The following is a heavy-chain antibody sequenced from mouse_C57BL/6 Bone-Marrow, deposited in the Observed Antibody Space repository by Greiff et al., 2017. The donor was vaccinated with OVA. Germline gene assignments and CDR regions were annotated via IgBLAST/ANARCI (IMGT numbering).Heavy chain of an antibody. CDR3: ARRYYGSSYNWYFDV. Sequence: EVMLVESGPGLAKPSQTLSLTCSVTGYSITSDYWNWIRKFPGNKLEYMGYISYSGSTYYNPSLKSRISITRDTSKNQYYLQLNSVTTEDTATYYCARRYYGSSYNWYFDVWGTGTTVTVSS. D-gene: IGHD1-1*01. CDR2: ISYSGST. J-gene: IGHJ1*03. CDR1: GYSITSDY. V-gene: IGHV3-8*01.